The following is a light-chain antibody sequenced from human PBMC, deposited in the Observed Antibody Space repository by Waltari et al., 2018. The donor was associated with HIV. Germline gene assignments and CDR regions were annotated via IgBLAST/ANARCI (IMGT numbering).Light chain of an antibody. CDR1: SSDVGGHKY. Sequence: QYALTQPAYLSGSPGQSITIPCTGTSSDVGGHKYVSWYQQYPGKAPKLIIYDVTNRPSGVSNRFSGSKSGNTASLTISGLQAEDEADYYCCSYTSSITGRVFGTGTKVTVL. CDR3: CSYTSSITGRV. V-gene: IGLV2-14*03. CDR2: DVT. J-gene: IGLJ1*01.